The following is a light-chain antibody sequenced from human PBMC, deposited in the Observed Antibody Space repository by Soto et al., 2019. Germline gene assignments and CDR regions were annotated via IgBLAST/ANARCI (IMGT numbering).Light chain of an antibody. CDR2: EVT. Sequence: QSALTQPASVSGSPGQSITISCTGTSSDIGSYDLVSWYQQHPGTAPKLIIYEVTKRPSGVSTRFSGSKSGNTASLTISGLQAVDEADYYCCSFADSTYVFGTGTQLTVL. CDR1: SSDIGSYDL. V-gene: IGLV2-23*02. CDR3: CSFADSTYV. J-gene: IGLJ1*01.